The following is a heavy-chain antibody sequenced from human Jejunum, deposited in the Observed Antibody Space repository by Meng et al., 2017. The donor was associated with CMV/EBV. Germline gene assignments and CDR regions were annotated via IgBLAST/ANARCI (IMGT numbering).Heavy chain of an antibody. D-gene: IGHD2-15*01. CDR1: GGYVSSGGFY. CDR2: SDYSGST. CDR3: ARVRNVSGGNVDY. J-gene: IGHJ4*02. Sequence: TVAGGYVSSGGFYWTWIRQHPGKGLEGIGDSDYSGSTEYNPSLKSRVIISGDTSKNQFSLKLNSVTAADTAVYYCARVRNVSGGNVDYWGQGTLVTVSS. V-gene: IGHV4-31*02.